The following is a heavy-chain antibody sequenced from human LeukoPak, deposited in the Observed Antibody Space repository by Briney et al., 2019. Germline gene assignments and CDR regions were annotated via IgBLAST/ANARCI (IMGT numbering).Heavy chain of an antibody. J-gene: IGHJ4*02. Sequence: GRSLRLSCAASGFTFSSYWMHWVRQAPGKELVWVSRINSDGSSTSYADSVKGRFTISRDNAKNTLNLQMNSLRAEDTAVYYCATSSDTAMVFDYWGQGTLVTVSS. D-gene: IGHD5-18*01. V-gene: IGHV3-74*01. CDR2: INSDGSST. CDR3: ATSSDTAMVFDY. CDR1: GFTFSSYW.